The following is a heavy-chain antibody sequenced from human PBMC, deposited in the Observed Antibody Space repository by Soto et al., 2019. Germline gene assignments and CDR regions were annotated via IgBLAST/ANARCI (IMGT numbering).Heavy chain of an antibody. D-gene: IGHD2-15*01. V-gene: IGHV4-30-4*01. CDR2: IYYSGST. Sequence: SETLSLTCTVSGGSISSGDYYWSWIRQPPGKGLEWIGYIYYSGSTYYNPSLKSRVTISVDTSKNQFSLKLSSVTAADTAVYYCARDNLYCSGGSCYSDYYYGMDVWGQGTTVTVSS. J-gene: IGHJ6*02. CDR3: ARDNLYCSGGSCYSDYYYGMDV. CDR1: GGSISSGDYY.